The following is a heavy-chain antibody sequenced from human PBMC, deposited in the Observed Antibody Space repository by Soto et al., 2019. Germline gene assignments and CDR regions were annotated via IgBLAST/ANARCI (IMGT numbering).Heavy chain of an antibody. J-gene: IGHJ4*02. V-gene: IGHV3-21*01. CDR3: ARDLKSVGYYDSSGYYNNDY. CDR1: GFTFSSYS. D-gene: IGHD3-22*01. Sequence: GGSLRLSCAASGFTFSSYSMNWVRQAPGKGLEWVSSISSSSSYIYYADSVKGRFTISRDNAKNSLYLQMNSLRAEDTAVYYCARDLKSVGYYDSSGYYNNDYWGQGTLVTVSS. CDR2: ISSSSSYI.